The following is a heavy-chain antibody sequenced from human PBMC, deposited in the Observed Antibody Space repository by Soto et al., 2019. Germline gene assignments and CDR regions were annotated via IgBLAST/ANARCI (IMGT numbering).Heavy chain of an antibody. V-gene: IGHV3-21*01. CDR2: ISSSSSYI. D-gene: IGHD6-19*01. CDR3: ARDLSIGWSPYYYYYGMDV. Sequence: PGGSLRLSCAASGFTFSSYSMNWVRQAPGKGLEWVSSISSSSSYIYYADSVKGRFTISRDNAKNSLYLQMNSLRAEDTAVYYCARDLSIGWSPYYYYYGMDVWGQGTTVTVSS. CDR1: GFTFSSYS. J-gene: IGHJ6*02.